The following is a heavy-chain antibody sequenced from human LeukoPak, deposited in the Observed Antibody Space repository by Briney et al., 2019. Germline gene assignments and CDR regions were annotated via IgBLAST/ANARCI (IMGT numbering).Heavy chain of an antibody. Sequence: ASVKVSCKASGYTFTSYGISWVRQAPGQGLEWMGWISAYNGNTNYAQKLQGRVAMTTDTSTSTAYMGLRSLRSDDTAVYYCARETTVGWFDPWGQGTLVTVSS. CDR1: GYTFTSYG. D-gene: IGHD4-23*01. CDR2: ISAYNGNT. J-gene: IGHJ5*02. CDR3: ARETTVGWFDP. V-gene: IGHV1-18*01.